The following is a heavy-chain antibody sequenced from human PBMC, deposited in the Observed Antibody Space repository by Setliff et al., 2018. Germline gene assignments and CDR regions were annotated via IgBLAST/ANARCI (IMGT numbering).Heavy chain of an antibody. D-gene: IGHD2-2*01. CDR1: GYSFTSYW. CDR2: IYPGDSDT. V-gene: IGHV5-51*01. Sequence: PGESLKISCKGSGYSFTSYWIGWVCQMPGKDLEWMGIIYPGDSDTRYSPSFQGQVTISADKSISTAYLQWSSLKASDTAMYYCARGVYCSSTSCSPGLNWFDPWGQGTLVTVSS. CDR3: ARGVYCSSTSCSPGLNWFDP. J-gene: IGHJ5*02.